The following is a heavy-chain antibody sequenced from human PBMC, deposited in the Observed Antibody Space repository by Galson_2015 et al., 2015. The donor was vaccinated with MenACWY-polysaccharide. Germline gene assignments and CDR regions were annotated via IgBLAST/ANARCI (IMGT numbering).Heavy chain of an antibody. J-gene: IGHJ4*02. CDR2: MSRSGTT. CDR1: GFTFSNYG. D-gene: IGHD2-15*01. CDR3: AREGFCSDDTCYFYDY. V-gene: IGHV3-23*01. Sequence: SLRLSCAASGFTFSNYGMAWVRQAPGKGLVWVSAMSRSGTTYYAASVKGRFTISRDNAKNTLYLKMNGLRVEDTAVYYCAREGFCSDDTCYFYDYWGQGTLVTVSS.